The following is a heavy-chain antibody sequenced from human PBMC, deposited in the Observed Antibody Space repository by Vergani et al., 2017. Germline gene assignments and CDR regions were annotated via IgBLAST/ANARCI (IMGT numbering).Heavy chain of an antibody. D-gene: IGHD4-17*01. J-gene: IGHJ3*02. CDR1: GFTFSSYA. Sequence: VQLVESGGGVVQPGRSLRLSCAASGFTFSSYAMHWVRQAPGKGLEWVAVISYDGSNKYYADSVKGRFTISRDNSKNTLYLQMNSLRAEDTAVDYCARDTTVTTDAFDIWGQGTMVTVSS. CDR3: ARDTTVTTDAFDI. CDR2: ISYDGSNK. V-gene: IGHV3-30*01.